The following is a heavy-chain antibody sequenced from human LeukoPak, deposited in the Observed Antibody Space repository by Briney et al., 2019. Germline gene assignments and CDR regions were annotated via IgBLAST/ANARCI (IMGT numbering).Heavy chain of an antibody. CDR2: INSGSSTI. V-gene: IGHV3-48*01. CDR1: GFTFNNHI. Sequence: PGGPLRLSCAASGFTFNNHIMNWVRQAPGKGLEWVSYINSGSSTIYYADSVKGRFTISRDNAKNSLYLQMNSLRAEDTAVYYCARVRFLEWRFDYWGQGTLVTVSS. CDR3: ARVRFLEWRFDY. D-gene: IGHD3-3*01. J-gene: IGHJ4*02.